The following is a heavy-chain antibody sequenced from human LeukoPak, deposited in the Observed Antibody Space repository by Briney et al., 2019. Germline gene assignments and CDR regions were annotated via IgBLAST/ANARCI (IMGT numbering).Heavy chain of an antibody. CDR3: AKTYGHFDD. Sequence: GGSLRLSCAASGFTITSYTMNWVRQAPGKGLEWVSSITSSSSYIYYADSVKGRFTISGDNAKNSLYLQMTSLRVEDTAVYYCAKTYGHFDDWGQGTLVTVSS. V-gene: IGHV3-21*01. CDR2: ITSSSSYI. J-gene: IGHJ4*02. CDR1: GFTITSYT. D-gene: IGHD4-17*01.